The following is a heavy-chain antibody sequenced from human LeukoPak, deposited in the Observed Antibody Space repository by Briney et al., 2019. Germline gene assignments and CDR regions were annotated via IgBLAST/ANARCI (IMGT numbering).Heavy chain of an antibody. CDR2: FDPEDGET. V-gene: IGHV1-24*01. CDR3: ATGTYYDSSGYFRSRITLPTAAY. CDR1: GYTLTELS. J-gene: IGHJ4*02. D-gene: IGHD3-22*01. Sequence: PEASVKVSCKVSGYTLTELSMHWVRQAPGKGLEWMGGFDPEDGETIYAQKFQGRVTMTEDISTDTAYMELSSLRSEDTAVYYCATGTYYDSSGYFRSRITLPTAAYWGQGTLVTVSS.